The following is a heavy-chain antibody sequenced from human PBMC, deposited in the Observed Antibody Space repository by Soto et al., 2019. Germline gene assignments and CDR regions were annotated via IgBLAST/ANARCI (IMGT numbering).Heavy chain of an antibody. J-gene: IGHJ4*02. V-gene: IGHV1-2*02. CDR1: GYTFTGYY. Sequence: QVQLVQSGAEVKKPGASVKVSCKASGYTFTGYYIHWLRQAPGQGLEWMGWINPNSGDTSYAQKFQGRVTMTRDTSISTTYMDRSRLRSDDTAVYYCARPPDDGSGYPLDYWGQGTLVTVSS. D-gene: IGHD3-22*01. CDR3: ARPPDDGSGYPLDY. CDR2: INPNSGDT.